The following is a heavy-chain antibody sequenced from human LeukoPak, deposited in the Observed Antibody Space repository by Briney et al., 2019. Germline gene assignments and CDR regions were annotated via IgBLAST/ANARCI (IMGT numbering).Heavy chain of an antibody. V-gene: IGHV3-74*01. J-gene: IGHJ4*02. CDR2: INSDGSST. CDR1: GFTFSTYW. Sequence: PGGSLRLSCAASGFTFSTYWMHWVRHAPGKGLVWVSRINSDGSSTNYADSVKGRFTISRDNAENTLYLQMNSLRAEDTAVYYCATQPGSDYWGQGTLVTVSS. D-gene: IGHD3-10*01. CDR3: ATQPGSDY.